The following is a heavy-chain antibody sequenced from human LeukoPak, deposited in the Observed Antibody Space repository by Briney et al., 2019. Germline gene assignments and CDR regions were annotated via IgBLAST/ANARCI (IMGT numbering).Heavy chain of an antibody. CDR3: ARAVAGTPIDY. V-gene: IGHV3-48*03. J-gene: IGHJ4*02. CDR1: GFTFSNYE. CDR2: ISNSGTTI. D-gene: IGHD6-19*01. Sequence: RPGGSLRLSCAASGFTFSNYEMNWVRQAPGKGLEWVSYISNSGTTIYYTDSVKSRSTISRDNAQNSLYLQMNSLRAEDTAVYYCARAVAGTPIDYWGQGTLVTVSS.